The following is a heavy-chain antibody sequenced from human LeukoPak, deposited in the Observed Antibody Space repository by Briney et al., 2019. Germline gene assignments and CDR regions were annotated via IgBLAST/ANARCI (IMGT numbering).Heavy chain of an antibody. V-gene: IGHV4-34*01. J-gene: IGHJ4*02. CDR3: AIWRPEVGATRSDY. CDR1: GGSFSGYY. D-gene: IGHD1-26*01. CDR2: INHSGST. Sequence: SETLSLTCAVYGGSFSGYYWSWVRQPPGKGLEWVGEINHSGSTNYNPSLKSRGTISVHTSKNQFSLKLSSVTAAETAVYCCAIWRPEVGATRSDYWGQGTLVTVSS.